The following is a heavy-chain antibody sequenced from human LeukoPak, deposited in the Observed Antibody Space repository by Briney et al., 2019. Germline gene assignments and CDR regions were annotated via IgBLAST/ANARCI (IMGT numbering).Heavy chain of an antibody. D-gene: IGHD2-2*01. Sequence: GGSLRLSCAASGFTFSSYAMSWVRQAPGKGLEWVSAISGSGGSTYYADSVKGRFTISRDHSKNTLYLQMNSLRAEDTAVYYCAKGYCSSTSCDYSHFGMDVWGHGTTVTVSS. J-gene: IGHJ6*02. CDR1: GFTFSSYA. V-gene: IGHV3-23*01. CDR2: ISGSGGST. CDR3: AKGYCSSTSCDYSHFGMDV.